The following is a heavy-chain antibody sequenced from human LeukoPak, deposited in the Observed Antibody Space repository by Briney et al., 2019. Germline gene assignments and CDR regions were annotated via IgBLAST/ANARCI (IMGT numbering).Heavy chain of an antibody. CDR1: GGTFSSYA. CDR2: IIPILGIA. V-gene: IGHV1-69*04. Sequence: SVKVSCKASGGTFSSYAISWVRQAPGQGLEWMGRIIPILGIANYAQKFQGRVTITADKSTSTAYMELSSLRSEDTAVYYCARDAYCGGDCYPDWYFDLWGRGTLVTVSS. J-gene: IGHJ2*01. D-gene: IGHD2-21*02. CDR3: ARDAYCGGDCYPDWYFDL.